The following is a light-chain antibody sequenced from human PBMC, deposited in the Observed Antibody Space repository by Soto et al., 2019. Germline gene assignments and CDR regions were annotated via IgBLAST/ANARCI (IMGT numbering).Light chain of an antibody. V-gene: IGKV1-39*01. CDR1: QSIHSY. Sequence: DIQMTQSPPSLSASVGDRVTITCRASQSIHSYVDWYQQKPGKAPKLLMFAASSLPSGVPSRFSGSASGTDFTLTISSLQPEDFATYFCQQSYSTPLTFGGGTRVEIK. J-gene: IGKJ4*01. CDR2: AAS. CDR3: QQSYSTPLT.